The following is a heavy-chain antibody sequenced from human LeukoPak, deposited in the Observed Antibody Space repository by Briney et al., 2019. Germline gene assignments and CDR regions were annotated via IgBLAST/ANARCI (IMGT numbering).Heavy chain of an antibody. D-gene: IGHD5-18*01. Sequence: ASVTVSCKASGYTFTSCGISWVRQAPGQGLEWMGWISAYNGNTNYAQKLQGRVTMTTDTSTSTAYMELRSLRSDDTAVYYCARGPSDIHLWLPVNNWFDPWGQGTLVTVSS. CDR2: ISAYNGNT. V-gene: IGHV1-18*01. CDR3: ARGPSDIHLWLPVNNWFDP. J-gene: IGHJ5*02. CDR1: GYTFTSCG.